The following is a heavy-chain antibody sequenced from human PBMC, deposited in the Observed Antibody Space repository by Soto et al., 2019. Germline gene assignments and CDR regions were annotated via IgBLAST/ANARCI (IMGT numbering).Heavy chain of an antibody. CDR3: AKARITGITHDFYYGMDV. CDR2: ISGGGGSA. V-gene: IGHV3-23*01. D-gene: IGHD1-20*01. J-gene: IGHJ6*02. CDR1: GFTFSSYD. Sequence: GGSLRLSCAASGFTFSSYDLSGVRQAPGKGLEWVSTISGGGGSAYDADSVKGRFTISRDNSKNTLYLQMNSLRAEDTAVYYCAKARITGITHDFYYGMDVWGQGTTVTVSS.